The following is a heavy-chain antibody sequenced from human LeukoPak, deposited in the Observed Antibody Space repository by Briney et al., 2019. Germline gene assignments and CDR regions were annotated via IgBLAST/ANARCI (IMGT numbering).Heavy chain of an antibody. D-gene: IGHD5-18*01. CDR2: IIPIFGTA. CDR1: GYTFTGYY. V-gene: IGHV1-69*13. Sequence: SVKVSCKASGYTFTGYYIHWVRQAPGQGLEWMGGIIPIFGTANYAQKFQGRVTITADESTSTAYMELSSLRSEDTAVYYCAGTYTAMVKSFDYWGQGTLVTVSS. CDR3: AGTYTAMVKSFDY. J-gene: IGHJ4*02.